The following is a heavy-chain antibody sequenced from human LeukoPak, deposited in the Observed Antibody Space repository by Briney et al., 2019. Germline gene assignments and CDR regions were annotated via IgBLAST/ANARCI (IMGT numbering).Heavy chain of an antibody. D-gene: IGHD2-21*02. Sequence: GGSLRLSCAASGFTFSSYAMSWVRQAPGKGLEWVSTISGGGGSTYYVDSVKGRFTISRDNSKNTLYLQMNSLRAEDTAVYYCAKDPAPAYCGGDCYPELDAFDIWGQGTMVTVSS. CDR2: ISGGGGST. J-gene: IGHJ3*02. CDR3: AKDPAPAYCGGDCYPELDAFDI. V-gene: IGHV3-23*01. CDR1: GFTFSSYA.